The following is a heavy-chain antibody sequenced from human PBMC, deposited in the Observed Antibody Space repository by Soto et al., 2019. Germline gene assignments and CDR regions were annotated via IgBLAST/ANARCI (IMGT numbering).Heavy chain of an antibody. Sequence: QVQLMQSGAEVTKPGASVTLSCKTSGYAFMSYGLSWVRLAPGQGLEWMGWTVAGSGNRIYAQKXQXXXNXXIDRSTNTGYMELRRLRSDDSALYFCTRLAGYGSGSRHFDTWGQGTLVTVSS. V-gene: IGHV1-18*01. CDR3: TRLAGYGSGSRHFDT. J-gene: IGHJ4*02. D-gene: IGHD3-10*01. CDR1: GYAFMSYG. CDR2: TVAGSGNR.